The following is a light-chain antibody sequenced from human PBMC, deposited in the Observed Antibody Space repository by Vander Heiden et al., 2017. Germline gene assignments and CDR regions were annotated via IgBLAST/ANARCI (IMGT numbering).Light chain of an antibody. Sequence: PVLTQPPPVFGTSGQWVTISCSGSSSNIGSYTVNWYQQLPGTAPKFLIYNNNQRPAGVPDRFSGSKSGTSASLTISGLQSEDEADYYCASWDDSLNGFVVFGGGTKLTVL. CDR1: SSNIGSYT. J-gene: IGLJ2*01. CDR3: ASWDDSLNGFVV. V-gene: IGLV1-44*01. CDR2: NNN.